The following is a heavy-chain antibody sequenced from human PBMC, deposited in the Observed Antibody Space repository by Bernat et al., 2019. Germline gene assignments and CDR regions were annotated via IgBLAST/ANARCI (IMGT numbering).Heavy chain of an antibody. V-gene: IGHV4-59*06. D-gene: IGHD3-10*01. CDR3: AREYYYGSGSYSFYFDY. J-gene: IGHJ4*02. CDR2: IYYSGST. CDR1: GGSISSYY. Sequence: QVQLQESGPGLVKPSETLSRTCTVSGGSISSYYWSWIRQHPGKGLEWIGYIYYSGSTYYNPSLKSRVTISVDTSKNQFSLKLSSVTAADTAVYYCAREYYYGSGSYSFYFDYWGQGTLVTVSS.